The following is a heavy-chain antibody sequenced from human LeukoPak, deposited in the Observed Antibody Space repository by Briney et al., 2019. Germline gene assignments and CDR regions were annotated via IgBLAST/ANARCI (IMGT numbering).Heavy chain of an antibody. D-gene: IGHD6-19*01. CDR1: GFTFSSYA. Sequence: GGSLRLSCAASGFTFSSYATHWVRQAPGKGLEWVAVISYDGSNEYYADSVKGRFTISRDNSKNTLFLQMNSLRAEDTAVYYCARGRSSGWPYYFDYWGQGTLVTVSS. V-gene: IGHV3-30-3*01. CDR2: ISYDGSNE. J-gene: IGHJ4*02. CDR3: ARGRSSGWPYYFDY.